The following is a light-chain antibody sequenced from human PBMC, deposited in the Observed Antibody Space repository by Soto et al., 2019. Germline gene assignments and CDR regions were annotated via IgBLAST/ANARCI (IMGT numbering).Light chain of an antibody. J-gene: IGKJ2*01. CDR3: QQYITSPFA. CDR2: GAS. V-gene: IGKV3-20*01. CDR1: QSVNNNY. Sequence: EIVLTQSPGTLSLSPGDRATLSCRASQSVNNNYLAWYNQRPGQAPRLLIYGASRRATGIPDRFIGSGSGTDFTLTISRLEPDDFAVYYCQQYITSPFAFGQGTRLEIK.